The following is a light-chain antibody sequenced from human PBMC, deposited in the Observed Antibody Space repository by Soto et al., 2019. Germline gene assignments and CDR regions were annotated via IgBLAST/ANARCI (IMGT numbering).Light chain of an antibody. CDR1: GSNIGSNT. V-gene: IGLV1-44*01. Sequence: QSVLTQPPSASGTPGQRVTISCSGSGSNIGSNTVSWYQQLPQRAPKLLIFSNNQRPSGVPDRFSGSKSGTSASLAISGLQSEDEADYYCATWADGLNSYVFGTGTKVTVL. CDR3: ATWADGLNSYV. CDR2: SNN. J-gene: IGLJ1*01.